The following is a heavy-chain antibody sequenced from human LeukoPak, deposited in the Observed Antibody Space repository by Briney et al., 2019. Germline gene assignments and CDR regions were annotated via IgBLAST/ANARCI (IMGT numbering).Heavy chain of an antibody. CDR3: ATGPSITMVRGVINPYYYYGMGV. J-gene: IGHJ6*04. Sequence: ASVKVSCKVSGYTLTGLSMHWVRQAPGKGLEWMGGFDPEDGETIYAQKFQGRVTMTEDTSTDTAYMELSSLRSEDTAVYYCATGPSITMVRGVINPYYYYGMGVWGKGTTVTVSS. D-gene: IGHD3-10*01. CDR2: FDPEDGET. CDR1: GYTLTGLS. V-gene: IGHV1-24*01.